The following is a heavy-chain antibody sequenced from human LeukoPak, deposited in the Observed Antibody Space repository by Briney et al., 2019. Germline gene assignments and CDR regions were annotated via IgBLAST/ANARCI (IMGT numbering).Heavy chain of an antibody. CDR3: ARDQGTVTADWFGP. D-gene: IGHD4-17*01. CDR2: ISNSGTYI. Sequence: TGGSLRLSCAASEFTFSSYTMNWVRQAPGKGLEWVSSISNSGTYIYYADSVKGRFTISRDNAKKSLFLQMNSLRADDTAIYYCARDQGTVTADWFGPWGQGTLVTVSS. CDR1: EFTFSSYT. V-gene: IGHV3-21*01. J-gene: IGHJ5*02.